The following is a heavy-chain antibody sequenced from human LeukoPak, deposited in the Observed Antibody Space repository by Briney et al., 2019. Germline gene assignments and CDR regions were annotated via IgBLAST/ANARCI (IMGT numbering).Heavy chain of an antibody. CDR3: ARDTGASANY. Sequence: PGRSLRLSCVASGFTFSSYGMHWVRQAPGKGLEWVAVIWYDGSQRYYADSVTGRFTISRDNSRNTLYLQMNSLRAEDTAVYYCARDTGASANYWGQGTLVIVSS. CDR1: GFTFSSYG. V-gene: IGHV3-33*01. D-gene: IGHD4/OR15-4a*01. CDR2: IWYDGSQR. J-gene: IGHJ4*02.